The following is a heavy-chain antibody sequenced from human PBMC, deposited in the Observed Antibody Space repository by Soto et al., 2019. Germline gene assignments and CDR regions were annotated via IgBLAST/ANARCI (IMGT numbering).Heavy chain of an antibody. J-gene: IGHJ4*02. V-gene: IGHV4-59*01. CDR3: ASFAGDYYDSSGACFDY. CDR1: GGSISSYY. D-gene: IGHD3-22*01. CDR2: IYYSGST. Sequence: SETLSLTCTVSGGSISSYYWSWIRQPPGKGLEWIGYIYYSGSTNYNPSLKSRVTISVDTSKNQFSLKLSSVTAADTAVYYCASFAGDYYDSSGACFDYWGQGTLVTVSS.